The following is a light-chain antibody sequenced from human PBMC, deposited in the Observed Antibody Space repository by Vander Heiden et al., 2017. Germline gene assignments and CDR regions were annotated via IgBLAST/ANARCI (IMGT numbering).Light chain of an antibody. CDR2: LNSDGSH. Sequence: QLVLTQSPSASASLGPPVKLTCTLSSGHSSYAIAWHQQQPEKGPRYLMKLNSDGSHTKGAGIPDRFSGSSSGAERYLTISSLQSDDEADYYCQTWDTGIQVFGTGTKVTVL. CDR3: QTWDTGIQV. V-gene: IGLV4-69*01. CDR1: SGHSSYA. J-gene: IGLJ1*01.